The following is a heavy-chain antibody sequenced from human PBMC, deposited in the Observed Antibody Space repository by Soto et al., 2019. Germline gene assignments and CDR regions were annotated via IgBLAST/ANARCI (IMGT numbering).Heavy chain of an antibody. Sequence: ASVTVSCKASGYTFPSYAMHWVRQAPGQRLEWMGWINAGNGNTKYSQKFQGRVTITRDTSASTAYMELSSLRSEDTAVYYCARVKWDSTLLVWGQGTLVTVSS. J-gene: IGHJ4*02. CDR2: INAGNGNT. CDR3: ARVKWDSTLLV. CDR1: GYTFPSYA. V-gene: IGHV1-3*01. D-gene: IGHD1-26*01.